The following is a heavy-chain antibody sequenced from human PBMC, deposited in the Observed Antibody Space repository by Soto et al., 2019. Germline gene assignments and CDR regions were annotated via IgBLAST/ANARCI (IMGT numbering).Heavy chain of an antibody. CDR1: GGSISTYY. CDR3: ARDQLSSGLYVWFDP. J-gene: IGHJ5*02. D-gene: IGHD6-25*01. CDR2: IFYFGST. V-gene: IGHV4-59*01. Sequence: PSETLSLTCTVSGGSISTYYWSWIRQPPGKGLELIVYIFYFGSTSYTPSLRSRVTISVATSKNQFSLFLSSVTSADTAVYYCARDQLSSGLYVWFDPWGQGTLVTVSS.